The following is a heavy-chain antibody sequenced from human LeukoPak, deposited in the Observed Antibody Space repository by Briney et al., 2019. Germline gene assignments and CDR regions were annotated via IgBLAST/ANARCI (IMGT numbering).Heavy chain of an antibody. J-gene: IGHJ4*02. CDR3: ARTREQWQVLDY. CDR2: ISHEGSYQ. V-gene: IGHV3-30*03. D-gene: IGHD6-19*01. Sequence: GRSLRLSCAASGFPFSSYGIHWVRQAPGKGLEWVAVISHEGSYQNYADSVKGRFTISRDNSKNMAFLQMNSLSAEDTAVYYCARTREQWQVLDYWGQGTLVTVSS. CDR1: GFPFSSYG.